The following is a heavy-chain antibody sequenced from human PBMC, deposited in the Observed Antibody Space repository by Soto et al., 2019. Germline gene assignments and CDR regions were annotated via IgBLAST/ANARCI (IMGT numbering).Heavy chain of an antibody. Sequence: QVQLVQSGAEVKKPGSSVKVSCKASGGTFSSYAISWVRQAPGQGLEWMGGIIPIFSTADYAQKFQGRVTITADESTSTASLELSSLRSEDTAVYDCASHYDSSSYYYYYGMDVWGQGTTVTVSS. J-gene: IGHJ6*02. V-gene: IGHV1-69*12. D-gene: IGHD3-22*01. CDR3: ASHYDSSSYYYYYGMDV. CDR1: GGTFSSYA. CDR2: IIPIFSTA.